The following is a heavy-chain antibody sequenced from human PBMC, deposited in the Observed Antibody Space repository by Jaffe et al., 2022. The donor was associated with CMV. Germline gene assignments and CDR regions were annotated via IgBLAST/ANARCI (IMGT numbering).Heavy chain of an antibody. CDR3: ARDLSRYFDWPNPTPPYY. V-gene: IGHV3-7*01. CDR1: GFTFNTYW. D-gene: IGHD3-9*01. J-gene: IGHJ4*02. CDR2: IKQDGSEK. Sequence: EVQLVESGGGLVQPGGSLRLSCSASGFTFNTYWMNWVRQAPGKGLEWVANIKQDGSEKYYVDSVKGRFTISRDNAQKSLYLQMNSLRAEDTAVYFCARDLSRYFDWPNPTPPYYWGQGTLVTVSS.